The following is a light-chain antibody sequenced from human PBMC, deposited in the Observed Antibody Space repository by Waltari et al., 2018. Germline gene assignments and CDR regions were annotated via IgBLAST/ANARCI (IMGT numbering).Light chain of an antibody. CDR1: QSVSSS. CDR3: QHFHSYPLT. V-gene: IGKV3-11*01. Sequence: IVLTQSPATLSLSPGERATLSCRASQSVSSSLAWYQHKPGQAPRLLIYDASYRATGLPARFSGSGSGTDFTLTITSLEPEDFATYYCQHFHSYPLTFGGGTKVEIK. CDR2: DAS. J-gene: IGKJ4*01.